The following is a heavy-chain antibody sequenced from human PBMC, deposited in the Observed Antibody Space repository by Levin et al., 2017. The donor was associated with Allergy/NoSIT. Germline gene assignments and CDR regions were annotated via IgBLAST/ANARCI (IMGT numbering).Heavy chain of an antibody. CDR3: AKGPLRFLEWFGPKFDY. D-gene: IGHD3-3*01. CDR1: GFTFDDYA. Sequence: PGGSLRLSCAASGFTFDDYAMHWVRQAPGKGLEWVSGISWNSGSIGYADSVKGRFTISRDNAKNSLYLQMNSLRAEDTALYYCAKGPLRFLEWFGPKFDYWGQGTLVTVSS. J-gene: IGHJ4*02. V-gene: IGHV3-9*01. CDR2: ISWNSGSI.